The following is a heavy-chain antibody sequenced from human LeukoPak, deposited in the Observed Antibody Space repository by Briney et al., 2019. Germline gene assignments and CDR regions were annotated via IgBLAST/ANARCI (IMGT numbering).Heavy chain of an antibody. V-gene: IGHV4-34*01. D-gene: IGHD6-13*01. CDR2: INHSGST. Sequence: SETLSLTCAVYGGSFSGYYWSWIRQPPGKGLEWIGEINHSGSTNYNPSLKSRVTISADTSKNQFSLKLSSVTAADTAVYYCARGRGSSSWYGWVYFDYWGQGTLVTVSS. CDR1: GGSFSGYY. J-gene: IGHJ4*02. CDR3: ARGRGSSSWYGWVYFDY.